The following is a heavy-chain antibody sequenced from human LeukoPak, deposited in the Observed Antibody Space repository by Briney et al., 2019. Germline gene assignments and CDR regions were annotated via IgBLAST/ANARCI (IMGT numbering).Heavy chain of an antibody. Sequence: QPGGSLRLSCSASGFTFNRFYLHWVRQAPGKGLEFVSHISSNGATTYYADSVKGRFTISRDNSKNTLYLQMNSLRAEDTAVYYCAKDLYDLEGIDYWGQGTLVTVSS. D-gene: IGHD5/OR15-5a*01. CDR3: AKDLYDLEGIDY. V-gene: IGHV3-64*04. CDR2: ISSNGATT. J-gene: IGHJ4*02. CDR1: GFTFNRFY.